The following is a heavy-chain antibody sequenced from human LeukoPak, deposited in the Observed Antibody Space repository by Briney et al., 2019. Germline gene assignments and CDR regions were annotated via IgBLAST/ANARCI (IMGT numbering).Heavy chain of an antibody. D-gene: IGHD3-22*01. V-gene: IGHV3-30*02. CDR3: ANPSYDSLSY. CDR1: GFTFSSYG. Sequence: GGSLRLTCAASGFTFSSYGMHWVRQAPGKGLEWVAFIRYDGSNKYYADSVKGRFTISRDNSKNTLYLQMNSLRAEDTAVYYCANPSYDSLSYWGQGTLVTVSS. CDR2: IRYDGSNK. J-gene: IGHJ4*02.